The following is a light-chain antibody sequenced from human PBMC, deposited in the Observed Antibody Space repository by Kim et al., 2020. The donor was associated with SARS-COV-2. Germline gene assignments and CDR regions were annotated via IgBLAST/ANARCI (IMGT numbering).Light chain of an antibody. V-gene: IGLV3-21*04. CDR3: QVWDSSSDHPV. Sequence: GKTARITCGGNNIGSKSVHWYQQKPGQAPVLVIYYDSDRPSGIPERFSGSNSGNTATLTISRVEAGDEADYYCQVWDSSSDHPVFGGGTKLTVL. CDR1: NIGSKS. J-gene: IGLJ3*02. CDR2: YDS.